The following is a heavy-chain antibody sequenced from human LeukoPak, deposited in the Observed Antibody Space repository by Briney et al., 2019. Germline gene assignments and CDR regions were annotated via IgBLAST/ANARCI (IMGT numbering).Heavy chain of an antibody. CDR1: GFTVSSNY. CDR3: ARGGTTAVDFDY. D-gene: IGHD1-1*01. CDR2: IYSGGSS. Sequence: PGGSLRLSCAASGFTVSSNYMSWVRQAPGKGLEWVSVIYSGGSSYYADSVKGRFTISRDNSKNTLYLQMNNLRAEDTAVYYCARGGTTAVDFDYWGQGTLVTVSS. V-gene: IGHV3-53*01. J-gene: IGHJ4*02.